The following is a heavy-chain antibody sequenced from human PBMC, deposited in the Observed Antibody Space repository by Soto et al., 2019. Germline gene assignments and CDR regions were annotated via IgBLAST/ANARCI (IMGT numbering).Heavy chain of an antibody. D-gene: IGHD6-19*01. CDR2: IIPIFGTA. J-gene: IGHJ5*02. CDR3: ARGHIAVAGGWFDP. V-gene: IGHV1-69*13. Sequence: GASVKVSCKASGGTFSSYAISWVRQAPGQGLEWMGGIIPIFGTANYAQKFQGRVTITADESTSTAYMELSSLRSEDTAVYYCARGHIAVAGGWFDPWGQGTLVTVSS. CDR1: GGTFSSYA.